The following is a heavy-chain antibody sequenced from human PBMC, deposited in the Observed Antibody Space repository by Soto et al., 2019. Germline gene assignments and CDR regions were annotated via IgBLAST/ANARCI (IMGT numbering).Heavy chain of an antibody. D-gene: IGHD2-21*01. J-gene: IGHJ5*02. CDR1: GDSVTSGTCF. Sequence: QVQLQESGPGLVKPSETLSLTCTVSGDSVTSGTCFWTWIRQPPGKGLEWIGYIYYSGHTKYNPSLESRVTMSLHTFKNQFSLQLNSVTAADTAVYYCARGVVVDFDPWGQGTLVTVSS. V-gene: IGHV4-61*01. CDR2: IYYSGHT. CDR3: ARGVVVDFDP.